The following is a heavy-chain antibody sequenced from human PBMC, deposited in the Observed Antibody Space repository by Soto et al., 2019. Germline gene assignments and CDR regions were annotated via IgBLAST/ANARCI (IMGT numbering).Heavy chain of an antibody. D-gene: IGHD2-2*01. V-gene: IGHV3-7*02. CDR2: IKQGGSEK. Sequence: GGSLRLSCAAGGFTFSNYWMSWVRQAPGKGLEWVANIKQGGSEKYYVDSVKGRFSISRDNAKNTLYLQMNSLRAEDTAVYYCVKLFDEVPAENLDYYYYVLDFWGQGSSVTVSS. CDR3: VKLFDEVPAENLDYYYYVLDF. CDR1: GFTFSNYW. J-gene: IGHJ6*02.